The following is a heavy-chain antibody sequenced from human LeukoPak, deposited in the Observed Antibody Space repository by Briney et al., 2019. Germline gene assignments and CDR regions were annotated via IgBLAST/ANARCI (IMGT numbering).Heavy chain of an antibody. D-gene: IGHD2-2*01. CDR3: ARGPRDIVVVPAGYYGMDV. Sequence: SQTLSLTCAVYGGSFSGYYWSWIRQPPGKGLEWIGEINHSGSTNYNPYLKSRVTISIDTSKNQFSLKLNSVTAADTAVYYCARGPRDIVVVPAGYYGMDVWGQGTTVTVSS. CDR2: INHSGST. J-gene: IGHJ6*02. V-gene: IGHV4-34*01. CDR1: GGSFSGYY.